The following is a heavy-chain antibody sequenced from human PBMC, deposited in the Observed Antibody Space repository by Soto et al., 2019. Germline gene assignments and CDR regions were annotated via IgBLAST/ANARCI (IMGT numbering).Heavy chain of an antibody. D-gene: IGHD2-8*01. Sequence: QVQLQQSGPGLVKPSQTLSLTCAICGDSVSSNSATWDWIRQSPSIGLEWLGRTYYRSKWYNDYAVSVKSRITINPDTSNNQLSLQLNSVTPDDTAVYYCARLIGNSWLDSWGQGTLVTVSS. CDR3: ARLIGNSWLDS. CDR2: TYYRSKWYN. J-gene: IGHJ5*01. CDR1: GDSVSSNSAT. V-gene: IGHV6-1*01.